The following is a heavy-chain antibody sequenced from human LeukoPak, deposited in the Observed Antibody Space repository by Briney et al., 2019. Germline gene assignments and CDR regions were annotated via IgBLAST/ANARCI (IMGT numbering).Heavy chain of an antibody. Sequence: GASVKVSCKASGGTFSSYAISWVRQAPGQGLEWMGRIILILGIANYAQKSLSRLKITAEKSTSTAYMQLSSLRSDDAAVYYCAREVLRSRGYFDYWGQGTLVTVSS. CDR3: AREVLRSRGYFDY. V-gene: IGHV1-69*04. CDR2: IILILGIA. J-gene: IGHJ4*02. CDR1: GGTFSSYA. D-gene: IGHD4-17*01.